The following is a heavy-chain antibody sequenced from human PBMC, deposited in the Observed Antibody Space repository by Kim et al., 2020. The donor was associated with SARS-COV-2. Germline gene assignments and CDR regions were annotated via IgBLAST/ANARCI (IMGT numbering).Heavy chain of an antibody. V-gene: IGHV1-69*04. Sequence: FQGRVTITADKSTSTAYMELSSLRSEDTAVYYCARDGIAAAPLYYYGMDVWGQGTTVTVSS. CDR3: ARDGIAAAPLYYYGMDV. D-gene: IGHD6-13*01. J-gene: IGHJ6*02.